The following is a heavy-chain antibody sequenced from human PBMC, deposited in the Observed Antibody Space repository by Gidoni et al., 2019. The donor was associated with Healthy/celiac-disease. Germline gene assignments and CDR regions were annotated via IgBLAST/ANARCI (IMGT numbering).Heavy chain of an antibody. D-gene: IGHD3-10*01. Sequence: QVQLVESGGGVVQPGRSLRLSCAASGFTFSSYAMHWVRQAPGKGLEWVAVISYDGSNKYYADSVKGRFTISRDNSKNTLYLQMNSLRAEDTAVYYCAGGFNYPLDYWGQGTLVTVSS. CDR1: GFTFSSYA. CDR3: AGGFNYPLDY. V-gene: IGHV3-30-3*01. J-gene: IGHJ4*02. CDR2: ISYDGSNK.